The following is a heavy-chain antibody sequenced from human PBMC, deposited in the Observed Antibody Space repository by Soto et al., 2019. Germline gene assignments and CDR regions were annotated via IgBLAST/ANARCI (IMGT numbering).Heavy chain of an antibody. D-gene: IGHD1-7*01. V-gene: IGHV3-30*18. J-gene: IGHJ4*02. Sequence: SCAASGFTFSSYGMHWVRQAPGKGLEWVAVISYDGSNKYYADSVKGRFTISRDNSKNTLYLQMNSLRAEDTAVYYCAKDRLTGTTYFDYWGQGTLVTVSS. CDR1: GFTFSSYG. CDR2: ISYDGSNK. CDR3: AKDRLTGTTYFDY.